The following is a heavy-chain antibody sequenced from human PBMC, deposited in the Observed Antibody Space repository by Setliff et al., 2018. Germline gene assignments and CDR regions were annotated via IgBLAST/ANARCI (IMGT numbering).Heavy chain of an antibody. Sequence: PGGSLRLSCGASGFTFRKYWMYWVRQVPGKGLVWVSRISPDGTIAHYADSVKGRFTISRDNARNALYLQMVSLRGEDTGVYFCAALDWGENFYNVDVWGKGTTVTVSS. V-gene: IGHV3-74*01. J-gene: IGHJ6*03. CDR1: GFTFRKYW. CDR3: AALDWGENFYNVDV. CDR2: ISPDGTIA. D-gene: IGHD7-27*01.